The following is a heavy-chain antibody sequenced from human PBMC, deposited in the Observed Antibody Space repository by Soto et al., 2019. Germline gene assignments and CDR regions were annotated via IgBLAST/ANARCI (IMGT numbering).Heavy chain of an antibody. CDR3: AKALTTTLYGGPNY. CDR2: ISGSGGST. D-gene: IGHD4-17*01. J-gene: IGHJ4*02. CDR1: GFTFSSYA. V-gene: IGHV3-23*01. Sequence: VGSLRLSCAASGFTFSSYAMSWVRQAPGKGLEWVSAISGSGGSTYYADSVKGRFTISRDNSKNTLYLQMNSLRAEDTAVYYCAKALTTTLYGGPNYWGQGTLVTVSS.